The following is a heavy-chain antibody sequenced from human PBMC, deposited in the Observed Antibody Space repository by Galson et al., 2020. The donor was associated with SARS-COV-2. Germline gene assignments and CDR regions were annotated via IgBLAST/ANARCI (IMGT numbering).Heavy chain of an antibody. CDR3: ARSGPRIAARPVSDYYYGMDV. J-gene: IGHJ6*02. Sequence: GGSLSLSCAASGIDLNSYGMHWVRQAPGKGLEWVAFIWNDGSNKYYADSVKGRFTISRDISKNTLYLQMHSLSAEDTAVYFCARSGPRIAARPVSDYYYGMDVWGHGTTVTVSS. D-gene: IGHD6-6*01. V-gene: IGHV3-30*02. CDR2: IWNDGSNK. CDR1: GIDLNSYG.